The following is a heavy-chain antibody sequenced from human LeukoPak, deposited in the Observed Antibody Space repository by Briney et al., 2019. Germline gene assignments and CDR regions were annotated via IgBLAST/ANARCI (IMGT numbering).Heavy chain of an antibody. CDR1: GYTFTSYD. CDR2: MNPNSGNT. Sequence: ASVKVSCKASGYTFTSYDINWVRQATGQGLEWMGWMNPNSGNTGYAQKFQGRVTMTRNTSISTAYMELSSLRSGDTAVYYCARVGYYGSGSYYKGGVYGMDVWGQGTTVTVSS. V-gene: IGHV1-8*01. CDR3: ARVGYYGSGSYYKGGVYGMDV. D-gene: IGHD3-10*01. J-gene: IGHJ6*02.